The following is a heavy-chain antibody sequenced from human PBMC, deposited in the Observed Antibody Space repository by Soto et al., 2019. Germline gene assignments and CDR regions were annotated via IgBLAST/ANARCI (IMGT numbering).Heavy chain of an antibody. CDR1: GGTFSSYA. D-gene: IGHD2-15*01. J-gene: IGHJ6*02. Sequence: SVKVSCKASGGTFSSYASSWVRQAPGQGLKRMGGIIPIFGTANYAQKFQGRVTITADESTRTAYMELSSLRSEDTAVYYCARVAARDYYYYYYGMDVWGQGTTVPVSS. V-gene: IGHV1-69*13. CDR3: ARVAARDYYYYYYGMDV. CDR2: IIPIFGTA.